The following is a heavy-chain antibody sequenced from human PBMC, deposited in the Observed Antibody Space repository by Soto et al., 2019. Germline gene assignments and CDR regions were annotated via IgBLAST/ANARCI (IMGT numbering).Heavy chain of an antibody. CDR3: AKDRAITMVRGVFDY. CDR2: IGGSGGST. CDR1: GFTFSSYA. Sequence: EVPLLESGGGLVQPGGSLRLSCAASGFTFSSYAMSWVRQAPGKGLEWVSAIGGSGGSTYYADSVKGRFTISRDNSKNTLYLQMNSLRAEDTAVYFCAKDRAITMVRGVFDYWGQGTLVTVSA. V-gene: IGHV3-23*01. J-gene: IGHJ4*02. D-gene: IGHD3-10*01.